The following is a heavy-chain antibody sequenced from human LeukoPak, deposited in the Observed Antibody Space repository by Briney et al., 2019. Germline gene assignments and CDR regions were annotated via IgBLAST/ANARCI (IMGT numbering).Heavy chain of an antibody. CDR2: ISGSGGST. Sequence: GGSLRLSCAASGFTFSSYAMSWVRQAPGKGLEWVSAISGSGGSTYYADSVKGRFTISRDNSKNTLYLQMNSLRAEDTAVYYCTTARGIVVPAARHDYWGQGTLVTVSS. V-gene: IGHV3-23*01. D-gene: IGHD2-2*01. J-gene: IGHJ4*02. CDR1: GFTFSSYA. CDR3: TTARGIVVPAARHDY.